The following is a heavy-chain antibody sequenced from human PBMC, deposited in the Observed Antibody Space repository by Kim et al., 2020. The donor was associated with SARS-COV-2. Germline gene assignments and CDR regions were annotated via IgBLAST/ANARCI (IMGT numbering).Heavy chain of an antibody. CDR2: INTNTGNP. D-gene: IGHD2-2*01. CDR1: GYTFTSYA. Sequence: ASVKVSCKASGYTFTSYAMNWVRQAPGQGLEWMGWINTNTGNPTYAQGFTGRFVFSLDTSVSTAYLQISSLKAEDTAVYYCARFRRVVPAAKSANYNWFDPWGQGTLVTVSS. V-gene: IGHV7-4-1*02. CDR3: ARFRRVVPAAKSANYNWFDP. J-gene: IGHJ5*02.